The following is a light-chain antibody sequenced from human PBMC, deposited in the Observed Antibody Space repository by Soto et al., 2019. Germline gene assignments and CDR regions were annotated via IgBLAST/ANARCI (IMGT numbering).Light chain of an antibody. V-gene: IGLV1-44*01. CDR2: DND. Sequence: QSVLTQSPSASGTPGQTVTISCSGSSSYIGSNTVNWYQHLPGTAPKLLIYDNDQRPSGVPDRFSGSKSGTSASLAISGLQSEDEADYYCASWDVSLNGFWVFGGGTKLTVL. CDR1: SSYIGSNT. J-gene: IGLJ3*02. CDR3: ASWDVSLNGFWV.